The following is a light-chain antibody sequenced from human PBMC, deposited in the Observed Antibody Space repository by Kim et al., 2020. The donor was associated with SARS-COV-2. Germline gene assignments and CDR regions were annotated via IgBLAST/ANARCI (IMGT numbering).Light chain of an antibody. J-gene: IGLJ2*01. CDR2: QDS. CDR1: KLGDKY. CDR3: QAWDSSTVV. Sequence: SYELTQPPSVSVSPGQTASITCSGDKLGDKYACWYQQKPGQSPVLVIYQDSKRPSGIPERFSGSNSGNTATLTISETQAMDEDDYYCQAWDSSTVVFGGGTKLTVL. V-gene: IGLV3-1*01.